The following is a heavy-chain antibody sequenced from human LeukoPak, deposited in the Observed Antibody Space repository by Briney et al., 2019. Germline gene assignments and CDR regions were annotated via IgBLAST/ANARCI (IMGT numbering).Heavy chain of an antibody. CDR2: ISAYNGNT. CDR3: ARDQEVVAATEVGGDFDY. CDR1: GGTFSSYA. J-gene: IGHJ4*02. Sequence: GASVKASCKASGGTFSSYAISWVRQAPGQGLEWMGWISAYNGNTNYAQKLQGRVTMTTDTSTSTAYMELRSLRSDDTAVYYCARDQEVVAATEVGGDFDYWGQGTLVTVSS. D-gene: IGHD2-15*01. V-gene: IGHV1-18*01.